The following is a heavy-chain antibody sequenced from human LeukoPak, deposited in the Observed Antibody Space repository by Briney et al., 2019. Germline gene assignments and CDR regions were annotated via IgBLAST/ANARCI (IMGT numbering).Heavy chain of an antibody. CDR3: ASSVTDWFDP. J-gene: IGHJ5*02. D-gene: IGHD4-11*01. V-gene: IGHV3-9*01. Sequence: GGSLRLSCAASGFTFDDYAMHWVRQAPGKGLEWVSGISWNSGSIGYADSVKGRFTISRDNAKNSLYLQMNSLRAEDTAVYYCASSVTDWFDPWGQGTLVTVSS. CDR2: ISWNSGSI. CDR1: GFTFDDYA.